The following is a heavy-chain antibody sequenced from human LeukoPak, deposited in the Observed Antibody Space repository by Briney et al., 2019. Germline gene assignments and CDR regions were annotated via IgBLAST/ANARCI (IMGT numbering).Heavy chain of an antibody. CDR3: ARGAPHYYDPNNWFDP. CDR1: GYTFTGYY. Sequence: ASVKVSCKASGYTFTGYYMHWVRQAPGQGLEWMGWINPNSGGTNYAQKFQGRVTMTRNTSISTAYMELSSLRSEDTAVYYCARGAPHYYDPNNWFDPWGQGTLVTVSS. CDR2: INPNSGGT. D-gene: IGHD3-22*01. J-gene: IGHJ5*02. V-gene: IGHV1-2*02.